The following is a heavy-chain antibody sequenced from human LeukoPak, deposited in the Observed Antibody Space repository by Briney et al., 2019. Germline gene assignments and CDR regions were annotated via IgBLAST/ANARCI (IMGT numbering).Heavy chain of an antibody. CDR3: GRGGGDRDGYKKFAP. CDR2: INPNGVIT. Sequence: AASVKVSCKASGYTFTSYYMHWVRQAPGQGLEWMGLINPNGVITSYAQKFQGRVTMTRDTSTSTHCMELSSLRAEDTAVYYCGRGGGDRDGYKKFAPWGQGTRVTVPS. D-gene: IGHD5-24*01. V-gene: IGHV1-46*01. J-gene: IGHJ5*02. CDR1: GYTFTSYY.